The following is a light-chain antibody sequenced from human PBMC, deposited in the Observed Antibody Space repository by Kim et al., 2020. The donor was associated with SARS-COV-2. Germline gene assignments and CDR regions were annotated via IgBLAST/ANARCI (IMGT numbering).Light chain of an antibody. Sequence: SYELTQPPSVSVSPGQTAFITCSGDKLGDKYACWYQQKPGQSPVLVIYQDTKRPSGIPERFSGSNSGNTATLTISGTQAMDEADYYCQAWDSSTAVFGGG. V-gene: IGLV3-1*01. CDR3: QAWDSSTAV. CDR2: QDT. J-gene: IGLJ3*02. CDR1: KLGDKY.